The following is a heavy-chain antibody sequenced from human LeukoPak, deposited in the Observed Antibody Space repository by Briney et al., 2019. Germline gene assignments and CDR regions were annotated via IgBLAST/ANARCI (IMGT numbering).Heavy chain of an antibody. CDR1: GVSVSSNSAA. D-gene: IGHD1-1*01. Sequence: SQTLSLTCAISGVSVSSNSAAWNWIRQSPSRGLEWLGRTYYRSKWYTYYAASVKSRIAINRDTSKNQFSLQLNSVTPEDTAVYYCARSTGPIDYWGQGTLVTVSS. J-gene: IGHJ4*02. CDR2: TYYRSKWYT. V-gene: IGHV6-1*01. CDR3: ARSTGPIDY.